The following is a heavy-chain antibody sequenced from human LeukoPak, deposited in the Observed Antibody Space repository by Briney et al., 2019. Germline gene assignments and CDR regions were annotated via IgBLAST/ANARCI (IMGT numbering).Heavy chain of an antibody. Sequence: ASVKVSCKASGYSFTHYYMHWVRQAPGQGLEWMTMTNPSGGSTTYAQNFQDRVTVTRDMSTSTVYMELSSLTSEDTAVYYCARTRGYYFDYWGQGTLVTVSS. J-gene: IGHJ4*02. CDR2: TNPSGGST. CDR1: GYSFTHYY. CDR3: ARTRGYYFDY. V-gene: IGHV1-46*01.